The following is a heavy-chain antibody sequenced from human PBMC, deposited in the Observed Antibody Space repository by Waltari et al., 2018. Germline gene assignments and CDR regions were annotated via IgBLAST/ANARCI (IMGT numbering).Heavy chain of an antibody. D-gene: IGHD4-17*01. V-gene: IGHV3-23*04. CDR2: ISGSGCRT. CDR3: AKGSMTTVTEDAFDI. J-gene: IGHJ3*02. CDR1: GFTFSTYA. Sequence: EVQLVESGGGLVQPGGSLRLSCAASGFTFSTYAMNWVRRAPGKGLEWVSGISGSGCRTYYAVSVRGRFTISRDNSRNTLYLEMSSLGADDTAVYYCAKGSMTTVTEDAFDIWGQGTMVTVSS.